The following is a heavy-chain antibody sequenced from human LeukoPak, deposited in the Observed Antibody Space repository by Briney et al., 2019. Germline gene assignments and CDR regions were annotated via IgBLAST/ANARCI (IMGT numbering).Heavy chain of an antibody. CDR1: GGSFSGYY. D-gene: IGHD4-17*01. J-gene: IGHJ4*02. Sequence: SETLSLTCAVYGGSFSGYYWSWIRQPPGKGLEWIGEINHSGSTNYNPSLKSRVTISVDTSKDQFSLKLSSVTAADTAVYYCARFKGYGDYFDYWGQGTLVTVSS. CDR2: INHSGST. V-gene: IGHV4-34*01. CDR3: ARFKGYGDYFDY.